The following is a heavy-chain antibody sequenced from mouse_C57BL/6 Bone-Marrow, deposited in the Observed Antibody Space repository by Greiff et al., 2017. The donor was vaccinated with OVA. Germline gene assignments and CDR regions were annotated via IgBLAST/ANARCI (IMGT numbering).Heavy chain of an antibody. D-gene: IGHD1-1*01. CDR2: GQGLEWIG. J-gene: IGHJ1*03. CDR1: YTFSRRVH. V-gene: IGHV1-87*01. Sequence: VQRVESGPELARPWASVKISCQAFYTFSRRVHFALRDTNYWMQWVKQRPGQGLEWIGAIYPGNGDTSYNQKFKGKATLTADKSSSTAYMQLSILTSEDSAVYYCAWGMSLYGSSSWYFDVWGTGTTVTVSS. CDR3: SEDSAVYYCAWGMSLYGSSSWYFDV.